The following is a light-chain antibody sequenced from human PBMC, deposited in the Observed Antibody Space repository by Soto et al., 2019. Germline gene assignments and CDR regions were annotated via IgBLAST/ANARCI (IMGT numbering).Light chain of an antibody. Sequence: QYVLTQPASVSGSPGQSITISCTGAGSNIGGYNFVSWFQHHPDKAPKLIIFDVSSRPSGVSDRFSGSKSGNTASLTISGLQAEDEADYYCSSYTTSSTYLFGGGTKLTVL. CDR1: GSNIGGYNF. CDR2: DVS. V-gene: IGLV2-14*03. CDR3: SSYTTSSTYL. J-gene: IGLJ2*01.